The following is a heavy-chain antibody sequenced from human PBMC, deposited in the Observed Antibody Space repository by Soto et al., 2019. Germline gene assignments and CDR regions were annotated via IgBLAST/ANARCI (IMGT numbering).Heavy chain of an antibody. Sequence: GASVKVSCKVSGYTLTELSMHWVRQAPGKGLEWMGGFDPEDGETIYAQKFQGRVTTTEDTSTDTAYMELSSLRSEDTAVYYCATVYDILTGYYYGFDPWGQGTLVTVSS. CDR2: FDPEDGET. D-gene: IGHD3-9*01. V-gene: IGHV1-24*01. CDR3: ATVYDILTGYYYGFDP. CDR1: GYTLTELS. J-gene: IGHJ5*02.